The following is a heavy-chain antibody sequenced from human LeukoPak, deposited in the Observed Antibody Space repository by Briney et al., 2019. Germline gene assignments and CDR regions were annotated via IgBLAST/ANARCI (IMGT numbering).Heavy chain of an antibody. V-gene: IGHV3-23*01. Sequence: GGSLRLSCAASGFTFSTSAMNWVRQAPGKGLEWVSAISTSGSSTYYADSVKGRFSISRDNSRNTLYLQMNSLRAEDTAVFYCARAIVGATTRSFDYWGQGTLVTVSS. CDR3: ARAIVGATTRSFDY. CDR1: GFTFSTSA. CDR2: ISTSGSST. D-gene: IGHD1-26*01. J-gene: IGHJ4*02.